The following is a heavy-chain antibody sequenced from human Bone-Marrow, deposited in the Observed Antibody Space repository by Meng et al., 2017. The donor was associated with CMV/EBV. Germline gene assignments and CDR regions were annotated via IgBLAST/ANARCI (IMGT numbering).Heavy chain of an antibody. V-gene: IGHV4-39*07. CDR2: IYYSGST. CDR3: ARGRPYHGSSGPKPRVPYYYGMDV. CDR1: GGSISSSSYY. J-gene: IGHJ6*02. Sequence: SETLSLTCTVSGGSISSSSYYWGWIRQPPGKGLEWIGSIYYSGSTYYNPSLKSRVTISVDTSKNQFSLKLSSVTAADTAVYYCARGRPYHGSSGPKPRVPYYYGMDVWGQGTTVTVSS. D-gene: IGHD3-22*01.